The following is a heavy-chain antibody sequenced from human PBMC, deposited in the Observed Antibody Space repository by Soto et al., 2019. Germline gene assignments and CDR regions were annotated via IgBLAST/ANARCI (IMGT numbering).Heavy chain of an antibody. J-gene: IGHJ4*02. Sequence: GPTLVNPTQTLTLTCTFSGLSLSTSGVAVGWIRQPPGKTLEWLALIYWDDNNRYSPSLKNRLTVTKDTSKNQVVLTMTNMDPVDTGTYYCAHSDPSDDFWSGSPFHWGQGSQVTVSS. V-gene: IGHV2-5*02. CDR2: IYWDDNN. D-gene: IGHD3-3*01. CDR1: GLSLSTSGVA. CDR3: AHSDPSDDFWSGSPFH.